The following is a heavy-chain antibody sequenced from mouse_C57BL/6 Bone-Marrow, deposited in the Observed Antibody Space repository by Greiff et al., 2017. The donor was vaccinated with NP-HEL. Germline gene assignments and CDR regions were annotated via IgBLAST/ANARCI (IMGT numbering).Heavy chain of an antibody. CDR3: ARGDYYGSSYASFAY. CDR1: GYTFTDYY. D-gene: IGHD1-1*01. V-gene: IGHV1-19*01. J-gene: IGHJ3*01. CDR2: INPYNGGT. Sequence: EVQLQESGPVLVKPGASVKMSCKASGYTFTDYYMNWVKQSHGKSLEWIGVINPYNGGTSYNQKFKGKATLTVDKSSSTAYMELNSLTSEDSAVYYCARGDYYGSSYASFAYWGQGTLVTVSA.